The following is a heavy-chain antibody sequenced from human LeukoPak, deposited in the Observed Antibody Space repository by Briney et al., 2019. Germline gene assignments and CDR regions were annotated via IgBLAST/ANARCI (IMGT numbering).Heavy chain of an antibody. Sequence: GRSLRLSCAASGITFSSHWMHWVRQAPGKGLVWVSRINGEGLSTSYADSVQGRFTISRDNAKNTLYLQMNSLRAEDTAVYYCARARGSSYGLFDYWGQGTLVTVSS. J-gene: IGHJ4*02. CDR3: ARARGSSYGLFDY. V-gene: IGHV3-74*01. CDR1: GITFSSHW. CDR2: INGEGLST. D-gene: IGHD5-18*01.